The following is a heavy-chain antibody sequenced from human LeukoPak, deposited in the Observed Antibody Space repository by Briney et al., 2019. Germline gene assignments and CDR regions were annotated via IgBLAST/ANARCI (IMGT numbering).Heavy chain of an antibody. V-gene: IGHV4-34*01. CDR3: ARDALDAFDI. D-gene: IGHD2-2*01. J-gene: IGHJ3*02. CDR1: GGSFSGYY. Sequence: SETLSLTCAVYGGSFSGYYWSWIRQPPGKGLEWIGEINHSGSTNYNPSLKSRVTISVDTSKKQFSLKLSSVTAADTAVYYCARDALDAFDIWGQGTMVTVSS. CDR2: INHSGST.